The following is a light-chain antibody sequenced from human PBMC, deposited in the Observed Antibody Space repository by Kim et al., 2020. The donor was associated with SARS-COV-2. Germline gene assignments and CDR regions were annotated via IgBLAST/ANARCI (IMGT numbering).Light chain of an antibody. Sequence: SASGRDRVTITCRASQSISTFLNWYQQTPGKAPRLLIYDASSLQTGVPSRCSGSGSGTDFTLTISSLRREDFATYYCQQSHSFPRTFGQGTKLEI. J-gene: IGKJ2*02. CDR3: QQSHSFPRT. CDR2: DAS. CDR1: QSISTF. V-gene: IGKV1-39*01.